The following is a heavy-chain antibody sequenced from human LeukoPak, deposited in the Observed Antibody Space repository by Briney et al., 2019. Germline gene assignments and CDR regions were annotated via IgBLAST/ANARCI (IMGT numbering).Heavy chain of an antibody. CDR1: GYTFTGYY. V-gene: IGHV1-2*02. Sequence: ASVKVSCKASGYTFTGYYMHWVRQAPGQGLEWMGWINPNSGGTNYAQKLQGRVTMTTDTSTSTAYMELRSLRSDDTAVYYCARDSGIPYNWFDPWGQGTLVTVSS. D-gene: IGHD3-10*01. CDR2: INPNSGGT. CDR3: ARDSGIPYNWFDP. J-gene: IGHJ5*02.